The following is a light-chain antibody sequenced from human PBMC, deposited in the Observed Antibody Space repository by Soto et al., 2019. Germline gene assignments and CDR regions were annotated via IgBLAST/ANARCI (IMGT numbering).Light chain of an antibody. CDR2: AAS. Sequence: DIQMTQSPSSLSASVGDRATLTCRASQGISNYLAWYQQKPGKVPKLLIYAASTLQSGVPSRFSGSGSGTEFTLTISSLQPEDVATYFCQKYNSCPFAFGRGTKVDIK. J-gene: IGKJ3*01. CDR3: QKYNSCPFA. V-gene: IGKV1-27*01. CDR1: QGISNY.